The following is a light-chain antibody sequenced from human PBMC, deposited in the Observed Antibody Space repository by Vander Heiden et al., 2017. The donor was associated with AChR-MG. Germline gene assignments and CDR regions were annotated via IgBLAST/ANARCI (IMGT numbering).Light chain of an antibody. V-gene: IGLV2-14*01. CDR1: SSDVGGYNY. J-gene: IGLJ2*01. CDR2: DVS. CDR3: SSYTSSGTRV. Sequence: QSALTQPAYVSGSPGQSITIPCTGPSSDVGGYNYVSWYQQQPGKTPKLMIYDVSNRPSGVSIRCSGSKSGNTASLTSSGLQAEDEADYYGSSYTSSGTRVFGGGTKLTVL.